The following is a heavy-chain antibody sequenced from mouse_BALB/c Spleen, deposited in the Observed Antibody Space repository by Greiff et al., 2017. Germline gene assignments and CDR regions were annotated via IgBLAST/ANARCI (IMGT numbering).Heavy chain of an antibody. Sequence: QVHVKQSGPQLVRPGASVKISCKASGYSFTSYWMHWVKQRPGQGLEWIGMIDPSDSETRLNQKFKDKATLTVDKSSSTAYMQLSSPTSEDSAVYYCAREGPWDAGCWGQGTSVTVSS. J-gene: IGHJ4*01. CDR1: GYSFTSYW. D-gene: IGHD4-1*01. CDR3: AREGPWDAGC. V-gene: IGHV1S127*01. CDR2: IDPSDSET.